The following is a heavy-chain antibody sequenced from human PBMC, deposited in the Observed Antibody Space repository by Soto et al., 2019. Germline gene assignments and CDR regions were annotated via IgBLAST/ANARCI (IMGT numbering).Heavy chain of an antibody. CDR3: ARVEESTWLYYRMDV. J-gene: IGHJ6*02. V-gene: IGHV4-4*02. CDR1: GGSISSSNW. CDR2: IYHSGST. D-gene: IGHD3-22*01. Sequence: QVQLQESGPGLVKPSGTLSLTCAVSGGSISSSNWWSWVLQPPRKGREWMGEIYHSGSTNYNTSLQSRLIISVDKSKNQFSLKLRAVTAADTAVYYCARVEESTWLYYRMDVCGRETPVTV.